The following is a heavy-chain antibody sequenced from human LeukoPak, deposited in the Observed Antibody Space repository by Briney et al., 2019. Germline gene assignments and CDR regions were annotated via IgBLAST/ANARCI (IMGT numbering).Heavy chain of an antibody. CDR1: GGTFSSYA. CDR2: IIPIFGTA. V-gene: IGHV1-69*13. J-gene: IGHJ5*02. D-gene: IGHD3-10*01. Sequence: SVKVSCMASGGTFSSYAISWVRQAPGQGLEWMGGIIPIFGTANYAQKFQGRVTITADESTSPAYMELSSLTSEDTAVYYCALHYGSGTYDRGWFDPWGQGTLVTVSS. CDR3: ALHYGSGTYDRGWFDP.